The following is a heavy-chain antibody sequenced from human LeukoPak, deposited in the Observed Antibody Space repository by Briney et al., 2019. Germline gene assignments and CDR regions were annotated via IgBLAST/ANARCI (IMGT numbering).Heavy chain of an antibody. CDR2: IIGSGGNT. CDR1: GFTFSNYA. Sequence: GGSLRLSCAASGFTFSNYAMSWVRQAPGEGLEWVSAIIGSGGNTYYADSVNGRFTISRDNSQNTFFLQMNSLRADDTAIYYCAKCLTSTGTCYFDYWGQGTLVTVSS. CDR3: AKCLTSTGTCYFDY. V-gene: IGHV3-23*01. D-gene: IGHD1-1*01. J-gene: IGHJ4*02.